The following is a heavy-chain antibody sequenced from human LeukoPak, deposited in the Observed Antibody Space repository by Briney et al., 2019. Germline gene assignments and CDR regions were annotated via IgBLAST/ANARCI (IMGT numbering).Heavy chain of an antibody. D-gene: IGHD3-3*01. CDR3: AKVAGIYDFWSGYYGGIDY. CDR2: ISGTGRTI. J-gene: IGHJ4*02. Sequence: PGGSLRLSCAASGFTFSDYYMSWLRQVPGKGLEWVSYISGTGRTIYYADSVKGRFTISRDTAKNSLYLQMNSLRADDTAVYYCAKVAGIYDFWSGYYGGIDYWGQGTLVTVSS. CDR1: GFTFSDYY. V-gene: IGHV3-11*01.